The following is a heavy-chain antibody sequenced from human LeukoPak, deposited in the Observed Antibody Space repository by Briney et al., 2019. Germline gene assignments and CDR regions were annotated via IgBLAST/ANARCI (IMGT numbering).Heavy chain of an antibody. CDR1: GGTFSSYA. CDR2: IIPIFGTA. Sequence: VASVKVSCKASGGTFSSYAISWVRQAPGQGLEWMGGIIPIFGTANYAQKFQGRVTITTDESTSTVYMELSSLRSEDTAVYYCARGRPGEIDYWGQGTLVTVSS. CDR3: ARGRPGEIDY. V-gene: IGHV1-69*05. J-gene: IGHJ4*02. D-gene: IGHD7-27*01.